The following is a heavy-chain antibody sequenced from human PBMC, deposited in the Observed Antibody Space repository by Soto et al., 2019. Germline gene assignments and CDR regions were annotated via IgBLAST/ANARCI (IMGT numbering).Heavy chain of an antibody. CDR2: INPNSGGT. Sequence: QVQLVQSGAEVKKPGASVKVSCKASGYTFTGYYMHWVRQAPGQGLEWMGWINPNSGGTNYAQKFQGRVTMTRDTYISPAYMELSRLRSDATAVYYCASDHCSGGSCYSPGGYWGQGTMVTVSS. CDR3: ASDHCSGGSCYSPGGY. D-gene: IGHD2-15*01. J-gene: IGHJ4*01. CDR1: GYTFTGYY. V-gene: IGHV1-2*02.